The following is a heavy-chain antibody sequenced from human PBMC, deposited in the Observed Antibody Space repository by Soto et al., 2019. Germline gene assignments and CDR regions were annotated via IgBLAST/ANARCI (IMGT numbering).Heavy chain of an antibody. CDR2: IHYNGNT. CDR1: GASIRNYY. J-gene: IGHJ4*02. D-gene: IGHD2-2*01. V-gene: IGHV4-59*01. CDR3: ASLPCQRSSESCTSCCDFGQ. Sequence: SETLSLTCTVSGASIRNYYWSGVRQPPGKGLEWIAYIHYNGNTNYNPSLTSRVTMSLDTSKNQFSLKLLSVTAADTAVYYCASLPCQRSSESCTSCCDFGQWGQGTLVTVSS.